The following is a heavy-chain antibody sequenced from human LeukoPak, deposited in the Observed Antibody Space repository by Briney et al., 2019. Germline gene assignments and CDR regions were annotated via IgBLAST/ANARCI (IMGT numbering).Heavy chain of an antibody. CDR1: GGSISSSSYY. Sequence: PSETLSLTCTVSGGSISSSSYYWGWIRQPPGKGLEWIGSIYYSGSTYYNPSLKSRVTISVDTSKNQFSLKLSSVTAADTAVYYRARLIMVTFPRFDPWGQGTLVTVSS. CDR3: ARLIMVTFPRFDP. J-gene: IGHJ5*02. V-gene: IGHV4-39*07. CDR2: IYYSGST. D-gene: IGHD3-16*01.